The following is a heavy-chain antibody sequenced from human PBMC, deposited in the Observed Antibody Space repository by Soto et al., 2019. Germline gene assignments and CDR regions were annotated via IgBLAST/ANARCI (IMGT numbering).Heavy chain of an antibody. V-gene: IGHV3-23*01. D-gene: IGHD2-2*01. CDR3: AKGLAGGVIPLMDV. Sequence: PWWSLRLSCSASVFTFSGYAMSWFRQAPGKGLEWVSAISGSGGSTYYADSVKGRFTISRDNSKNTLYLQMNSLRAEDTAVYYCAKGLAGGVIPLMDVWGQGTTVTVSS. CDR2: ISGSGGST. CDR1: VFTFSGYA. J-gene: IGHJ6*02.